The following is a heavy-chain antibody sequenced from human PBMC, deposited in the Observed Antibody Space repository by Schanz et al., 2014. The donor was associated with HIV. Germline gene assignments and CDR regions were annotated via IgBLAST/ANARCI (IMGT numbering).Heavy chain of an antibody. J-gene: IGHJ4*02. CDR1: GGTFSSYA. CDR3: ARQLAAAGTSVCDY. CDR2: IIPIFGTA. D-gene: IGHD6-13*01. Sequence: QVQLVQSGAAQRRPGSSVMVSCKASGGTFSSYAISWVRQAPGQGLEWMGGIIPIFGTANYAQKFQGRVTITADESTSTAYMELSSLRSEDTAVYYCARQLAAAGTSVCDYWGQGTLVTVSS. V-gene: IGHV1-69*01.